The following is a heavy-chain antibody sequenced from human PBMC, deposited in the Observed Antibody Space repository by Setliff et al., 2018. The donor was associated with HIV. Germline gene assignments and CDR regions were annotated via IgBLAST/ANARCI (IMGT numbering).Heavy chain of an antibody. CDR2: TFYSGST. Sequence: SETLSLTCTVSGASVSTTGYYWGWLRQSPGKGLQWIGTTFYSGSTYYNPSLKSRVTISVDTPKNQFSLKLSSVTAADTAVYYCARGYPVSYYYYMDVWGKGTTVTVSS. J-gene: IGHJ6*03. CDR1: GASVSTTGYY. CDR3: ARGYPVSYYYYMDV. V-gene: IGHV4-39*07. D-gene: IGHD3-16*02.